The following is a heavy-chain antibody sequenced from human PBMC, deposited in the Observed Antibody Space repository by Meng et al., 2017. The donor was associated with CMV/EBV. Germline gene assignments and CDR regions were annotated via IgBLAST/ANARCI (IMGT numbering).Heavy chain of an antibody. CDR1: GGSISSGSYY. V-gene: IGHV4-61*02. CDR2: IYTSGST. Sequence: GQLQESGPGLVKPSQTLSLTCTVSGGSISSGSYYWSWIRQPAGKGLEWIGRIYTSGSTNYNPSLKSRVTISVDTSKNQFSLKLSSVTAADTAVYYCARGLITMVRGVPFDYWGRGTLVTVSS. D-gene: IGHD3-10*01. J-gene: IGHJ4*02. CDR3: ARGLITMVRGVPFDY.